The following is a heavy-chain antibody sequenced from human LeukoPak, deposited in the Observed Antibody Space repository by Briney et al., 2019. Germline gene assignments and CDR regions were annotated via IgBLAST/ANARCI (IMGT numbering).Heavy chain of an antibody. Sequence: GGSLRLSCAASGFPFSNYWMHWVRQAPGKGLEWVSSISDSGDSTNYADSVKDRFTISRDNSKNTLYLQMNSLRAEDTAVYYYAKDGGFPTDYFDYWGQGSLVTVSS. CDR3: AKDGGFPTDYFDY. CDR2: ISDSGDST. J-gene: IGHJ4*02. V-gene: IGHV3-23*01. D-gene: IGHD4-23*01. CDR1: GFPFSNYW.